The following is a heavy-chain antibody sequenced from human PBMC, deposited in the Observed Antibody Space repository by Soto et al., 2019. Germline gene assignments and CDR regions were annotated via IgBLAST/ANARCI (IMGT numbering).Heavy chain of an antibody. J-gene: IGHJ4*02. CDR2: ISTSGGST. Sequence: EVQLLESGGGLVQPGGSLRLSCAASGFTFSNYAMSWVRQAPGKGLEWVSTISTSGGSTYSADSVKGRFTISRDNSKNPLYLQMNSLRAEDTAVYYCARDGLGAYTYGSYYFDYWGQGTLVTVSS. V-gene: IGHV3-23*01. CDR3: ARDGLGAYTYGSYYFDY. D-gene: IGHD5-18*01. CDR1: GFTFSNYA.